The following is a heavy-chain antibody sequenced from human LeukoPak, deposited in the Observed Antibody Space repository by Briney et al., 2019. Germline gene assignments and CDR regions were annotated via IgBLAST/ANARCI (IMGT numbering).Heavy chain of an antibody. J-gene: IGHJ4*02. D-gene: IGHD3-22*01. V-gene: IGHV3-23*01. Sequence: PGGSLRLSCAASGFTFSSYGMSWVRQAPGKGLEWVSAISGSGGSTYYADSVKGRFTISRDNSKNTLYLQMNSLRAEDTAVYYCAKVRLYYDSSGYYARVYLDYWGQGTLVTVSS. CDR1: GFTFSSYG. CDR3: AKVRLYYDSSGYYARVYLDY. CDR2: ISGSGGST.